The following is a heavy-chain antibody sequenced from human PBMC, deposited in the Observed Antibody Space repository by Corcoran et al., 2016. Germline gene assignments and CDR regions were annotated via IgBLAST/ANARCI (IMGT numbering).Heavy chain of an antibody. Sequence: QVQLVQSGAEVKKPGSSVKVSCKASGYTFTSYAMNWVRQAPGQGLEWMGGINAGNGNTKYAQKFQGRVTITRDTSASTAYMELSSLRSEDTAVYYCARLVVFIEESQLDSWGQGTLVTVSS. V-gene: IGHV1-3*01. CDR2: INAGNGNT. D-gene: IGHD3-22*01. CDR1: GYTFTSYA. J-gene: IGHJ5*01. CDR3: ARLVVFIEESQLDS.